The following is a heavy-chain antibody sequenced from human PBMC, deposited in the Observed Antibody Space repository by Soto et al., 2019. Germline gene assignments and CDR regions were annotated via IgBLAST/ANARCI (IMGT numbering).Heavy chain of an antibody. CDR1: GFTFSSYW. Sequence: EVQLVESGGGLVQPGGSLRLSCAASGFTFSSYWMHWVRQAPGKGLVWVSRINSDGSSTSYADSVKGRFTISRGNAKNTLYLQMNSLRAEDTAVYYCARYLESDYYDSSGHFDYCGQGTLVTVSS. CDR2: INSDGSST. V-gene: IGHV3-74*01. CDR3: ARYLESDYYDSSGHFDY. J-gene: IGHJ4*02. D-gene: IGHD3-22*01.